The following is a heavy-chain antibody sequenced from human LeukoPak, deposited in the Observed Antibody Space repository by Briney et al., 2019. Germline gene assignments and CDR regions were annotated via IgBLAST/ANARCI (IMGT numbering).Heavy chain of an antibody. CDR2: IYYSGST. J-gene: IGHJ3*02. CDR3: ARAHYGDYLGAFDI. CDR1: GGSVSSGSYY. V-gene: IGHV4-61*01. Sequence: PSETLSLTCTVSGGSVSSGSYYWRWIRQPPGKGLEWIGYIYYSGSTNYNPSLKSRVTISVDTSKNQFSLKLSSVTAADTAVYYCARAHYGDYLGAFDIWGQGTMVTVS. D-gene: IGHD4-17*01.